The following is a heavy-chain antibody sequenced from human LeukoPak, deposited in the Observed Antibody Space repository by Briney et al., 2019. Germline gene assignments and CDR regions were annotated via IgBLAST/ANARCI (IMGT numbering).Heavy chain of an antibody. Sequence: SVKVSCKASGGSFSTSGFSWVRQAPGQGLEWMGGVIPIYGTPSYAQKFQGRVTITTDESTSTAYMELSSLRSEDTAVYYCARGGKTWGVSDYWGQGTLVTVSS. J-gene: IGHJ4*02. D-gene: IGHD3-10*01. CDR1: GGSFSTSG. CDR2: VIPIYGTP. CDR3: ARGGKTWGVSDY. V-gene: IGHV1-69*05.